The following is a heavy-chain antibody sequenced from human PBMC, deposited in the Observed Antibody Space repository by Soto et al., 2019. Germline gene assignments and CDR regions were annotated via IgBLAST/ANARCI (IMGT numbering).Heavy chain of an antibody. CDR3: ARDQRRDYDFWSGYSQGFDY. CDR2: INAANGNT. V-gene: IGHV1-3*01. CDR1: GYTFTLYA. J-gene: IGHJ4*02. Sequence: ASVKFSCKASGYTFTLYAMHWVRQAPGQRLEWMGWINAANGNTKSSRKFQGRVTFTRDTSASTGYMELSTLNSADTAVYYCARDQRRDYDFWSGYSQGFDYWGQGTPVTVSS. D-gene: IGHD3-3*01.